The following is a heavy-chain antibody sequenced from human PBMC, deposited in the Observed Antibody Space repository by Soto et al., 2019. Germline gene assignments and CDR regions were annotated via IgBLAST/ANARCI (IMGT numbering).Heavy chain of an antibody. V-gene: IGHV4-31*03. CDR3: ARALITMVRGVIIIPYYYYMDV. D-gene: IGHD3-10*01. CDR2: IYYSGST. Sequence: PSETLSLTCTVSGGSISSGGYYWSWIRQHPGKGLEWIGYIYYSGSTYYNPSLKSRVTISVDTSKNQFSLKLSSVTAADTAVYYCARALITMVRGVIIIPYYYYMDVWGKGTTVTVSS. J-gene: IGHJ6*03. CDR1: GGSISSGGYY.